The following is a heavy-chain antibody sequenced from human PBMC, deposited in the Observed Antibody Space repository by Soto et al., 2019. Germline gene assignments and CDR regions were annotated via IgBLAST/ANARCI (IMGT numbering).Heavy chain of an antibody. D-gene: IGHD5-12*01. CDR1: GDSVSSNTAS. J-gene: IGHJ5*02. V-gene: IGHV6-1*01. CDR2: TYFRSKWYN. Sequence: SQTLSLTCAISGDSVSSNTASWNWIRQSPSRGLEWLGRTYFRSKWYNDYAVAVKSRIIINPDTSNNQFSLQLNSVTPEDTAVYFCAKGDNLGPKTGYAFDPWGQGIMVTVSS. CDR3: AKGDNLGPKTGYAFDP.